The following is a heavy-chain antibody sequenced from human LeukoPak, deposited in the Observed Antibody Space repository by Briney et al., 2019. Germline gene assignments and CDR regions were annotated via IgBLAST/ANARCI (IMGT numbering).Heavy chain of an antibody. CDR2: IYYSGST. CDR3: ARVVPAATHFDY. D-gene: IGHD2-2*01. V-gene: IGHV4-39*01. CDR1: GGSISSSSYY. J-gene: IGHJ4*02. Sequence: PSETLSLTCTVSGGSISSSSYYWGWIRQPPGKGLEWIGSIYYSGSTYYNPSLKSRVTISVGTSKNQFSLKLSSVTAADTAVYYCARVVPAATHFDYWGQGTLVTVSS.